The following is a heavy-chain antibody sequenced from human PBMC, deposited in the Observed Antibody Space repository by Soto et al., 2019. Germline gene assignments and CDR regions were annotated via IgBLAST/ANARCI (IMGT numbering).Heavy chain of an antibody. CDR3: ASDTRTRVNVPGAPRY. J-gene: IGHJ4*02. CDR2: ISYDGGNQ. V-gene: IGHV3-30*14. CDR1: GFTFSDSG. D-gene: IGHD2-8*02. Sequence: QVHLVESGGGVVRPGRSLGLSCTVSGFTFSDSGLHWVRQTPGKGLEWVAVISYDGGNQYLADSVKGRFTISRDNSRNTLYLHMDSLRTDDTAIYYCASDTRTRVNVPGAPRYWGQGTLVTVSS.